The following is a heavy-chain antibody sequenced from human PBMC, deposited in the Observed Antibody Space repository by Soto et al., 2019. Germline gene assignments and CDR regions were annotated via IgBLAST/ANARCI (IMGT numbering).Heavy chain of an antibody. CDR2: MNPNSGNT. D-gene: IGHD3-22*01. CDR1: GYTFTSYD. Sequence: GASVNVPCKASGYTFTSYDINWVRQATGQGLEWMGWMNPNSGNTGYAQTFQGRVTITRDMSTSTAYMELSSLRSEDTAVYYCAAPGSGYYHFDYWGQGTLVTVSS. V-gene: IGHV1-8*01. CDR3: AAPGSGYYHFDY. J-gene: IGHJ4*02.